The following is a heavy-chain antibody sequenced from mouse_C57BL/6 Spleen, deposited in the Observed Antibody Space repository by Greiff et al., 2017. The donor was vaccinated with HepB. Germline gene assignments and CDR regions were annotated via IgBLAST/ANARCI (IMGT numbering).Heavy chain of an antibody. V-gene: IGHV1-55*01. CDR3: ARGDYGSLYFDY. CDR1: GYTFTSYW. CDR2: IYPGSGST. D-gene: IGHD1-1*01. Sequence: VQLQQPGAELVKPGASVKMSCKASGYTFTSYWITWVKQRPGQGLEWIGDIYPGSGSTNYNEKFKSKATLTVDTSSSTAYMQLSSLTSEDSAVYYCARGDYGSLYFDYWGQGTTLTVSS. J-gene: IGHJ2*01.